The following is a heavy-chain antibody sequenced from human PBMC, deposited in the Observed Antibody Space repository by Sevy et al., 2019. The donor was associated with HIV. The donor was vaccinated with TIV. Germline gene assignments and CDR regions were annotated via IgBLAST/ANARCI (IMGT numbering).Heavy chain of an antibody. V-gene: IGHV3-33*01. J-gene: IGHJ4*02. CDR2: IWCDGSNK. CDR1: GFLFRNYG. D-gene: IGHD5-18*01. CDR3: ARHKTAMENIDY. Sequence: GGSLRLSCAVSGFLFRNYGMHWVRQAPGKGLEWVAVIWCDGSNKNYADSVKGRFTISRDNSKNMLYLEMDSLGVEDTAVYYCARHKTAMENIDYWGQGTLVTVSS.